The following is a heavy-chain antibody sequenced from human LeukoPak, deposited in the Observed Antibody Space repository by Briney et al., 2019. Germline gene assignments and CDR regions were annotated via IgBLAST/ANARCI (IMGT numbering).Heavy chain of an antibody. V-gene: IGHV3-33*01. D-gene: IGHD2-8*01. J-gene: IGHJ4*02. CDR1: GFTFSSYG. CDR2: IWYDGSNK. Sequence: GRSPRLSCAASGFTFSSYGMHWVRQAPGKGLEWVAVIWYDGSNKYYADSVKGRFTISRDNSKNTLYLQMNSLRAEDTAVYYCARDANGEYYFDYWGQGTLVTVSS. CDR3: ARDANGEYYFDY.